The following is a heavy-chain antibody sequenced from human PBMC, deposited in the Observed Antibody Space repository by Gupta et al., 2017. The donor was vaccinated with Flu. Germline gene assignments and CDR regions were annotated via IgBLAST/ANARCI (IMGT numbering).Heavy chain of an antibody. CDR3: VRGQLTPGMDV. D-gene: IGHD3-9*01. CDR1: GFTFSTHW. Sequence: CAASGFTFSTHWMHWVRQAPGKGLVWVSRINSDGSSTNTADSVKGRFTISRDNAKNTLHLQMNSLRAEDTAVYYCVRGQLTPGMDVWGQGTTVTVS. J-gene: IGHJ6*02. CDR2: INSDGSST. V-gene: IGHV3-74*01.